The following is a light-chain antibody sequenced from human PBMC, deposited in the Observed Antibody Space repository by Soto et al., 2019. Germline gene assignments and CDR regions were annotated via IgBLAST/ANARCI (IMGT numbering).Light chain of an antibody. CDR1: QSISSW. CDR2: DAS. CDR3: QQYNSYPWT. J-gene: IGKJ1*01. V-gene: IGKV1-5*01. Sequence: GDRVTITCRASQSISSWVAWYQQKPGKAPKLLIYDASSLESGVPSRFSGSGSGTEFTLTITSLQPDDFATYYCQQYNSYPWTFGQGTKVEIK.